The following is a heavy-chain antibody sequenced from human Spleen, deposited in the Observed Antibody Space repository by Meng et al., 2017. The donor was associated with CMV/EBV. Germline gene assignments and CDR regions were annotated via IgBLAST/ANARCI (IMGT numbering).Heavy chain of an antibody. CDR3: ARGHCSNNSCYEYFQH. CDR2: IYHSGST. V-gene: IGHV4-38-2*02. J-gene: IGHJ1*01. D-gene: IGHD2-2*01. Sequence: SETLSLTCTVSGSSISSGYYWGWIRQPPGKGLEWIGSIYHSGSTYYNPSLKSRVTISVDTSKNQFSLKLNSVTAADTAVYYCARGHCSNNSCYEYFQHWGQGTLVTVSS. CDR1: GSSISSGYY.